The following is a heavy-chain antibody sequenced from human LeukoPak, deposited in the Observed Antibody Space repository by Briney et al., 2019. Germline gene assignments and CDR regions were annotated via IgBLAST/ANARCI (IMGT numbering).Heavy chain of an antibody. Sequence: PGGSLRLSCAASGFTFSSYSMNWVRQAPGKGLEWVSSIISSSSYIYYADSVKGRFTISRDNANNSLYLQMNSLRAEDTAVYYCARDRGYCSSTSCYGDYYYGMDVWGKGTTVTVSS. CDR3: ARDRGYCSSTSCYGDYYYGMDV. D-gene: IGHD2-2*01. CDR1: GFTFSSYS. J-gene: IGHJ6*04. CDR2: IISSSSYI. V-gene: IGHV3-21*01.